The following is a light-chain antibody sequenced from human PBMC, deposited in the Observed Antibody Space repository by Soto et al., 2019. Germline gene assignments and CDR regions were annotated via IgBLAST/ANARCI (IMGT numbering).Light chain of an antibody. V-gene: IGKV1-17*01. CDR2: AAS. CDR3: LQHGSYPQS. Sequence: DIQMSQSPSSLSASVGDRVTITCRASQGITNDLGWYQQKPGKAPKRLIYAASSLQSGVPSRFSGSGSGTEFPLTLRSLQPEDFATSYRLQHGSYPQSFGQGTRLEIK. CDR1: QGITND. J-gene: IGKJ5*01.